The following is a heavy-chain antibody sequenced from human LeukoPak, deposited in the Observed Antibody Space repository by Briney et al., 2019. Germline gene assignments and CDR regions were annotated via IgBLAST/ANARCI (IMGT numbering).Heavy chain of an antibody. J-gene: IGHJ6*03. CDR3: AKDQEYYYGSGSYYPVYYYMDV. CDR2: ISTSSSYI. D-gene: IGHD3-10*01. CDR1: GFTFSGYC. Sequence: GGSLRLSCAASGFTFSGYCMNWVRQAPGKGLEWVSSISTSSSYIYYADSVKGRFTISRDNSKNTLYLQMNSLRAEDTAVYYCAKDQEYYYGSGSYYPVYYYMDVWGKGTTVTVSS. V-gene: IGHV3-21*04.